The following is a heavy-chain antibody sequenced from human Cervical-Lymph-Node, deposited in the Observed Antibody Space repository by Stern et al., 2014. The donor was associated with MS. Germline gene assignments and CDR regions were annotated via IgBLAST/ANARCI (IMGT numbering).Heavy chain of an antibody. CDR3: ARARFGEPHFDY. V-gene: IGHV1-8*01. D-gene: IGHD3-10*02. CDR2: MNPNSGNT. Sequence: MQLVESGAVVKKPGASVKVSCKASGYTFTSYDINWVRQATGQGLEWMGWMNPNSGNTGYAQKFQGRVTMTRNTSISTAYMELSSLRSEDTAVYYCARARFGEPHFDYWGQGTLVTVSS. J-gene: IGHJ4*02. CDR1: GYTFTSYD.